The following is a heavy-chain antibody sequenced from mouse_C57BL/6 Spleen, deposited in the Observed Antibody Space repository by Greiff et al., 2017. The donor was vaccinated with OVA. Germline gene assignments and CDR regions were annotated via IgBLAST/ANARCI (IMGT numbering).Heavy chain of an antibody. CDR2: ISDGGSYT. CDR1: GFTFSSYA. CDR3: ARGQGGFAY. V-gene: IGHV5-4*03. Sequence: EVKVVESGGGLVKPGGSLKLSCAASGFTFSSYAMSWVRQTPEKRLEWVATISDGGSYTYYPDNVKGRFTISRDNAKNNLYLQMSHLKSEDTAMYYCARGQGGFAYWGQGTLVTVSA. J-gene: IGHJ3*01.